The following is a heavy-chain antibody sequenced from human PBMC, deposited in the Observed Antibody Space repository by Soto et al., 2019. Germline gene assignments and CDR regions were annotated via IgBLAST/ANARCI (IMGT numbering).Heavy chain of an antibody. D-gene: IGHD3-22*01. CDR3: AKGQNTMIVVVTARGGWYFDL. Sequence: TGGSLRLSCXASGFTSSSYAMSWVRQAPGKGLEWVSTISGSGGSTYYADSVKGRFSISRDNSKNTLYLQMNSLRAEDTAVYYCAKGQNTMIVVVTARGGWYFDLWGRGTLVTVSS. CDR1: GFTSSSYA. J-gene: IGHJ2*01. V-gene: IGHV3-23*01. CDR2: ISGSGGST.